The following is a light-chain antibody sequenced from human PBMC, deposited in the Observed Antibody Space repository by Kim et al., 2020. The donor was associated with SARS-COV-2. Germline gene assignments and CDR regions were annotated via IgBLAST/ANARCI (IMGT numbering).Light chain of an antibody. J-gene: IGKJ1*01. Sequence: ENVLTQSPGTLSLSPGERATLSCRASQSVTNNFLAWYQQKPGQAPRLLIYGASRRATGIQDRFSGSGSGTDFTLTISRLEPEDFAVYYCHQYGSSRHTFGQGTKVDIK. CDR3: HQYGSSRHT. V-gene: IGKV3-20*01. CDR1: QSVTNNF. CDR2: GAS.